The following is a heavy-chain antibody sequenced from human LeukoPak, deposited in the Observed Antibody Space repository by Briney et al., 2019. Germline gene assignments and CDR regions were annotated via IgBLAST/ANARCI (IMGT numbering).Heavy chain of an antibody. J-gene: IGHJ3*02. CDR2: IISSSSTI. D-gene: IGHD2-15*01. CDR1: GLTLSSYS. V-gene: IGHV3-48*01. Sequence: GGSLRLSCEASGLTLSSYSMNWVRQAPGKGLKWVSYIISSSSTIYYADSVKGRFTISRDNAKNSLYLQMNSLRAEDTAVYYCARDGRRKYCSGGSCYTDAFDIWGQGTMVTVSS. CDR3: ARDGRRKYCSGGSCYTDAFDI.